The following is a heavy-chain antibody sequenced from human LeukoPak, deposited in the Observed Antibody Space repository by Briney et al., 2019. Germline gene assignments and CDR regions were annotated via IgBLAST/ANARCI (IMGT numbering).Heavy chain of an antibody. CDR2: SHYSGST. CDR3: ARRDYGGLLDY. J-gene: IGHJ4*02. CDR1: GDSIRSSRYH. D-gene: IGHD4-23*01. Sequence: SETLSLTCTVSGDSIRSSRYHWAWIRQPPGKGLEWIGSSHYSGSTYYNPSLKSRVTISVDTPKNQLSLRLNSATSSDTAVYFCARRDYGGLLDYWGQGTLVTVSS. V-gene: IGHV4-39*01.